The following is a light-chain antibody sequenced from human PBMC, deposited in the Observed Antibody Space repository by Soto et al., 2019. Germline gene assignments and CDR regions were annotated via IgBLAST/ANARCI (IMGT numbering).Light chain of an antibody. Sequence: EVVLTQSPGTLSLSPGERATLSCRASQSVSSSYLAWYQQKPGQAPRLLIYGASSRATGVPDRFSGSGSGTDFTLTISRLEPEDFAAYYCQQCDSTPWTFGQGTKVDNK. CDR3: QQCDSTPWT. CDR2: GAS. CDR1: QSVSSSY. V-gene: IGKV3-20*01. J-gene: IGKJ1*01.